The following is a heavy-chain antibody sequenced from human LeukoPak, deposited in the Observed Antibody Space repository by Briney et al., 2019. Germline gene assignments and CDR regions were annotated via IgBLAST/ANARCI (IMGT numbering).Heavy chain of an antibody. CDR2: IYYRGNT. CDR1: GGSICSGGYS. Sequence: SETLSLTGAVSGGSICSGGYSWRWIRQPPGKILGWNRYIYYRGNTYYNPSLKSRVTISVDTSKNQFSLKLSSVTAADTAVYYCARGVNGVAAAGTADYYYYMDVWGKGTTVTVSS. D-gene: IGHD6-13*01. V-gene: IGHV4-30-4*07. J-gene: IGHJ6*03. CDR3: ARGVNGVAAAGTADYYYYMDV.